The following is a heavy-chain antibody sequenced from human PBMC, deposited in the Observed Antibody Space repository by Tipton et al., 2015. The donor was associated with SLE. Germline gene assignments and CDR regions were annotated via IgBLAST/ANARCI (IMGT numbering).Heavy chain of an antibody. J-gene: IGHJ6*03. CDR3: ARGREWNWSPYYMDV. CDR1: GDSVKSRY. V-gene: IGHV4-59*02. Sequence: LRLSCTVSGDSVKSRYWFWVRQPAGRGLEWLAYRFHDGNINYNPSLKTRLTMSVDTSRDQFSLTLNSVTAADTGIYYCARGREWNWSPYYMDVWGKGTTVTVAS. CDR2: RFHDGNI. D-gene: IGHD1-1*01.